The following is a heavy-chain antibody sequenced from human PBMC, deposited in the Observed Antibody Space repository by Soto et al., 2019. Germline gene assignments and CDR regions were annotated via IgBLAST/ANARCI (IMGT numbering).Heavy chain of an antibody. V-gene: IGHV6-1*01. CDR2: TYYRSKWYS. D-gene: IGHD2-2*02. J-gene: IGHJ4*02. Sequence: SQTLSLTCAISGDSVSSNSAAWNWIRHSPSRGLEWLGRTYYRSKWYSDYAVSVRSRITINPDTSKNQFSLQLNSVTPEDTAVYYCARYTNAWYLDYWGQGTRVTVSS. CDR3: ARYTNAWYLDY. CDR1: GDSVSSNSAA.